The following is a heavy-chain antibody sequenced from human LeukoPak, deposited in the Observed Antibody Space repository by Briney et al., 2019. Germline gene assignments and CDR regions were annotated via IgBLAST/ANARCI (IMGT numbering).Heavy chain of an antibody. D-gene: IGHD5-24*01. J-gene: IGHJ4*02. Sequence: SETLSLTCTVSGGSISSYYWSWIRQPPGKGLEWIGYIYYSGSTYYNPSLKSRVTISIDTSKNQFSLKLSSVTAADTAVYYCARAEDGYQIDYWGQGTLVIVSS. CDR2: IYYSGST. CDR3: ARAEDGYQIDY. CDR1: GGSISSYY. V-gene: IGHV4-59*12.